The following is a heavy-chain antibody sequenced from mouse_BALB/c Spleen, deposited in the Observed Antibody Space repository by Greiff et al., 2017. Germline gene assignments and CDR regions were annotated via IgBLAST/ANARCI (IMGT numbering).Heavy chain of an antibody. CDR3: ARGRYDAAY. CDR1: GFTFNSYG. Sequence: EVQGVESGGDLVKPGGSLKLSCAASGFTFNSYGMSWVRQTPDKRLEWVATISSGGSYTYYPDSVKGRFTTSRNNAKNTLYLQMSSLKSEDTAMYYCARGRYDAAYWGQGTLVTVSA. D-gene: IGHD2-14*01. CDR2: ISSGGSYT. V-gene: IGHV5-6*01. J-gene: IGHJ3*01.